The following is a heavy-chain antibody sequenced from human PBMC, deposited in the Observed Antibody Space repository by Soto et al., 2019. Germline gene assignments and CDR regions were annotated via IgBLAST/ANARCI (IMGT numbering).Heavy chain of an antibody. CDR3: ARWGTTGGLDV. Sequence: QVQLVESGGGVVQPGTSLRVSCVGSGFTFRSYVIHWVRQAPGKGLEWVALTSYDGTDKYYGDSVRGRFTISRDKSRNPVDLQMYSLRVEDTARYYCARWGTTGGLDVWGQGTLVSVSS. CDR2: TSYDGTDK. D-gene: IGHD3-16*01. CDR1: GFTFRSYV. V-gene: IGHV3-30*19. J-gene: IGHJ1*01.